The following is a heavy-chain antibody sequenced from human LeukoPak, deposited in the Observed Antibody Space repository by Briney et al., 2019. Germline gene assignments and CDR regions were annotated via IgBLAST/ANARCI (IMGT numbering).Heavy chain of an antibody. Sequence: SETLPLTCTVSGGSISSGSYYWSWFRQPAGKGLEWIGRIYTSGSTNYNPSLKSRVAISVDTSKNQFSLRLNSVTAADTAVYYCARETWEELADYFDYWGQGTLVTVSS. CDR1: GGSISSGSYY. V-gene: IGHV4-61*02. D-gene: IGHD1-7*01. CDR2: IYTSGST. CDR3: ARETWEELADYFDY. J-gene: IGHJ4*02.